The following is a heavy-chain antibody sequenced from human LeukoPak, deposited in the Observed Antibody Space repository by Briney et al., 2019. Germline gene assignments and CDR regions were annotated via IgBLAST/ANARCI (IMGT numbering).Heavy chain of an antibody. D-gene: IGHD5-12*01. V-gene: IGHV3-48*04. CDR2: ISSSSSTI. J-gene: IGHJ4*02. Sequence: PGGSLRLSCAASGFTFSTYSMNWVRQAPGQGLEWVSYISSSSSTIYYAASVKGRFTISRDDAKNSLYLQMNSLRAEDSAVYYCATGGTVASTLEYWGQGSPVTVSS. CDR3: ATGGTVASTLEY. CDR1: GFTFSTYS.